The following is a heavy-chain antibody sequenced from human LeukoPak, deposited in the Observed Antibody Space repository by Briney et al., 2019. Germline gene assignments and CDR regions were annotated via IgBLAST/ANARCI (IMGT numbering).Heavy chain of an antibody. V-gene: IGHV3-30*09. CDR3: ARASTSGWDGFDH. D-gene: IGHD6-19*01. Sequence: GRSLRLACAASGFTFSSYAMFWVRQAPGKGLEWVTIISKDGSDTFYADSVKGRFAISRDNSKNTLYLQMNSLRAEDTAVYFCARASTSGWDGFDHWGQGTLVTVSS. CDR1: GFTFSSYA. J-gene: IGHJ4*02. CDR2: ISKDGSDT.